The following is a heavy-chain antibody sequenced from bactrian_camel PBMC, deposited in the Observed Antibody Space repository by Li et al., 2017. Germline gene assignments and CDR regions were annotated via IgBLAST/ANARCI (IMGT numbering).Heavy chain of an antibody. Sequence: VQLVESGGGLVQPGGSLRLSCAASGSTFSMYAMTWVRQAPGKGLEWVSAISSGAGSTYYADSVKGRFTISQDNAKNTVYLQMNSLKPDDTAVYYCAARGPLGGSWRPCVTAVAPYNYWGHGTQVTVS. J-gene: IGHJ4*01. V-gene: IGHV3S40*01. D-gene: IGHD6*01. CDR2: ISSGAGST. CDR3: AARGPLGGSWRPCVTAVAPYNY. CDR1: GSTFSMYA.